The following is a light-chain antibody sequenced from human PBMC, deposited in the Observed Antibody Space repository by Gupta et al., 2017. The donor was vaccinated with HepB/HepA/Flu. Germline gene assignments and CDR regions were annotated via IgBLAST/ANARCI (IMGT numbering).Light chain of an antibody. J-gene: IGKJ2*01. CDR1: QSRLHSSNNKNC. CDR2: WAS. V-gene: IGKV4-1*01. Sequence: DIVMTQSPDSLAVSLGERAAINCKSSQSRLHSSNNKNCLAWYQVKSGQPPKLLIYWASTRQSGVPDRFTGSGFGTDVALTSSSRQVEDVAVYYCQQYGYNPPDTFGQGTKLDIK. CDR3: QQYGYNPPDT.